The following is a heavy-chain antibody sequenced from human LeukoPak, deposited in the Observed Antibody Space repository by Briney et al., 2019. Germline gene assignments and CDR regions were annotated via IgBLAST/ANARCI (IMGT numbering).Heavy chain of an antibody. CDR3: ARVNIVVVPAANWFDP. D-gene: IGHD2-2*01. V-gene: IGHV4-30-4*01. CDR2: IYYSGST. CDR1: GGSISSGDYY. J-gene: IGHJ5*02. Sequence: SETLSLTCTVSGGSISSGDYYWGWLRQPPGKGLEWIGYIYYSGSTYYNPSLKSRVTISVDTSKNQFSLKLSSVTAADTAVYYCARVNIVVVPAANWFDPWGQGTLVTVSS.